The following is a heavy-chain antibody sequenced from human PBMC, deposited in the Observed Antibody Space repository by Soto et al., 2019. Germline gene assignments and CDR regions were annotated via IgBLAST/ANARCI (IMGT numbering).Heavy chain of an antibody. CDR2: ISYSSSYT. Sequence: GGSLRLSCAASGFTFSDYYMSWIRQAPGKGLEWVSYISYSSSYTNYADSVKGRFTISRDNAKNSLYLQMNSLRAEDTAVYYCARDQAYYYDSSGYYPLDYWGQGTLVTVSS. D-gene: IGHD3-22*01. CDR1: GFTFSDYY. J-gene: IGHJ4*02. V-gene: IGHV3-11*06. CDR3: ARDQAYYYDSSGYYPLDY.